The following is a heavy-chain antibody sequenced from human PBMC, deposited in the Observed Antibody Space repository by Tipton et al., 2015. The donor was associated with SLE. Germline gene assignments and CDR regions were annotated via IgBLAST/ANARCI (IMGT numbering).Heavy chain of an antibody. CDR3: ATFGEGGGSYCFDY. Sequence: TLSLTCTVSGGSISSYYWSWIRQPPGKGLEWIGYIYTSGSTNYNPSLKSRVTISVDTSKNQFSLKLSSVTAADTAVYYCATFGEGGGSYCFDYWGQGTLVTVSS. V-gene: IGHV4-4*09. J-gene: IGHJ4*02. CDR2: IYTSGST. CDR1: GGSISSYY. D-gene: IGHD1-26*01.